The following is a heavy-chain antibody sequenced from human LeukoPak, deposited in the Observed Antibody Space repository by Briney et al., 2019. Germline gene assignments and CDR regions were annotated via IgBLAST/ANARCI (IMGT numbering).Heavy chain of an antibody. V-gene: IGHV1-2*02. CDR3: ARSVAAAGTSGRENDY. J-gene: IGHJ4*02. CDR1: GYTFTGYY. Sequence: ASVTVSCKASGYTFTGYYMHWVRQAPGQGLEWMGWINPNSGGTNYAQKFQGRVTMTRDTSISTAYMELSRLRSDDTAVYYCARSVAAAGTSGRENDYWGQGTLVTVSS. D-gene: IGHD6-13*01. CDR2: INPNSGGT.